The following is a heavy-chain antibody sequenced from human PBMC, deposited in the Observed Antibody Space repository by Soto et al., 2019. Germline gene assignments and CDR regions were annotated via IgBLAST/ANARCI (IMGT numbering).Heavy chain of an antibody. Sequence: EVQLVESGGGLVQPGGSLRLSCVASEFAFGSHWMIWVRQAPGKGLEWVANIKADGGETYLVDSVKGRFTISRDNAKNSMYLQMNSLRDEDTAVYYCVRDRRRTGVAKWGRSGIMDVWDKGTTVIVSS. J-gene: IGHJ6*04. CDR1: EFAFGSHW. CDR3: VRDRRRTGVAKWGRSGIMDV. V-gene: IGHV3-7*01. D-gene: IGHD3-3*01. CDR2: IKADGGET.